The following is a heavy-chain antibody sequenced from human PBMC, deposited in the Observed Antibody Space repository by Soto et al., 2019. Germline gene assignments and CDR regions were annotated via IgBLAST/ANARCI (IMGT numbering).Heavy chain of an antibody. J-gene: IGHJ4*02. CDR2: INAGSGNT. V-gene: IGHV1-3*01. Sequence: ASVKVSCKASGYTFTSYATHWVRQAPGQRLEWMGWINAGSGNTKYSQKFQGRVTITRDTSASTAYMELSSLRSEDTAVYYCARSIVVVTALDYWGQGTLVTVSS. CDR3: ARSIVVVTALDY. D-gene: IGHD2-21*02. CDR1: GYTFTSYA.